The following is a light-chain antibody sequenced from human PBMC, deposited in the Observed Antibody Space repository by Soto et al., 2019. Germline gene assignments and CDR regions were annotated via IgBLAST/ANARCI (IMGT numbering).Light chain of an antibody. V-gene: IGKV3-15*01. CDR3: QQYGTSPPLT. J-gene: IGKJ4*01. CDR1: QSVSSN. CDR2: GAS. Sequence: EIVMTQSPATLSVSPGERATLSCRASQSVSSNLAWYQQKPGQAPRLLIYGASTRATGIPARFSGSGSGTEFTLTISSLQSEDSAVYYCQQYGTSPPLTFGGGTKVEIK.